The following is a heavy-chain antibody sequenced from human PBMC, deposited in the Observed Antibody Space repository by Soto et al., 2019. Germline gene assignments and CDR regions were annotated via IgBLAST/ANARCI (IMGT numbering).Heavy chain of an antibody. CDR1: GFSFSSYW. V-gene: IGHV3-7*01. CDR2: IKQDGSEK. CDR3: TRDRTSVGSCSDN. D-gene: IGHD2-15*01. J-gene: IGHJ4*02. Sequence: GGSLRLSCAGSGFSFSSYWMSWVCQAPGKGLEWVANIKQDGSEKYYVDSVKGRFTISRDNAKNSVYLQMNSLRAEDTAVYYCTRDRTSVGSCSDNWGQGTLVTVSS.